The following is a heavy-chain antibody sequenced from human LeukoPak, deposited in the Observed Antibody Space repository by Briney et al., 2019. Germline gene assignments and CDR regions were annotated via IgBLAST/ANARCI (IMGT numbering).Heavy chain of an antibody. V-gene: IGHV4-4*07. CDR3: ARGWAPRGEKSCFDY. J-gene: IGHJ4*02. CDR2: MYASGDF. Sequence: SETLSLTCTVSGGSIGIYYWTWIRQSAGKGLDWLGRMYASGDFNYNPFLKSRVTMSVDTCQNQFSLNMNSVTDADTAVYYCARGWAPRGEKSCFDYWGRGTLVTVSS. CDR1: GGSIGIYY. D-gene: IGHD3-10*01.